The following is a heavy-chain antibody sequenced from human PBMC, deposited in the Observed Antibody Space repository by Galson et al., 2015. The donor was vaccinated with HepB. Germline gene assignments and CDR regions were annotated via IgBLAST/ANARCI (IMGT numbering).Heavy chain of an antibody. D-gene: IGHD6-13*01. V-gene: IGHV3-21*01. Sequence: SLRLSCAASGFTFSSYSMNWVRQAPGKGLEWVSSISSSSSYIYYADSVKGRFTISRDNAKNSLYLQMNSLRAEDTAVYYCARETGEVGSSSWYNWFDPWGQGTLVTVSS. CDR3: ARETGEVGSSSWYNWFDP. CDR2: ISSSSSYI. CDR1: GFTFSSYS. J-gene: IGHJ5*02.